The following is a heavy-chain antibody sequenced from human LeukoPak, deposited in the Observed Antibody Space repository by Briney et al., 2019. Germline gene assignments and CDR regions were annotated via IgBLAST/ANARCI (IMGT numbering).Heavy chain of an antibody. V-gene: IGHV3-21*01. CDR2: ISSSSSYI. J-gene: IGHJ4*02. CDR1: GFTFSSYS. Sequence: GSLRLSCAASGFTFSSYSMNWVRQAPGKGLEWVSSISSSSSYIYYADSVQGRFTISRDNAKNSLYLQMNSLRAEDTAVYYCARDSVVGAQYYFDYWGQGTLVTVSS. CDR3: ARDSVVGAQYYFDY. D-gene: IGHD1-26*01.